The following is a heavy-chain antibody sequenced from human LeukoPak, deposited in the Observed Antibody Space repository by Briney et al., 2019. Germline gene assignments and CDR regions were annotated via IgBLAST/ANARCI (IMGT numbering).Heavy chain of an antibody. CDR3: ARTGTFTIAGAGDRLFDY. D-gene: IGHD6-19*01. V-gene: IGHV4-39*07. J-gene: IGHJ4*02. Sequence: SETLSLTCTVSGGSISSSSYYWGWIRQPPGKGLEWIGSIYYSGSTYYNPSLKSRVTISVDTSKNQFSLKLSSVTAADTAVYYCARTGTFTIAGAGDRLFDYLGQGTLVTVSS. CDR1: GGSISSSSYY. CDR2: IYYSGST.